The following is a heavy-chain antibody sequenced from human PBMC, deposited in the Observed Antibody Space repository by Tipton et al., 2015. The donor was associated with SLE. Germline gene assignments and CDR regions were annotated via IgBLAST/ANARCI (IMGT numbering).Heavy chain of an antibody. CDR2: IYYSGSA. V-gene: IGHV4-39*07. J-gene: IGHJ4*02. D-gene: IGHD6-19*01. CDR1: GGSISSRSYY. Sequence: TLSLTCTVSGGSISSRSYYWGWIRQPPGKGLEWIGSIYYSGSAYYNPSLKSRVTISVDTSKNQFSLKLRSVTAADTAVSYCAGHEGAVAPGSFDFWGQGTLVTVSS. CDR3: AGHEGAVAPGSFDF.